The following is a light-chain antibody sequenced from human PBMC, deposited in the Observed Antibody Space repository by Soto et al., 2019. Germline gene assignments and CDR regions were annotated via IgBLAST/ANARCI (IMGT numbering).Light chain of an antibody. Sequence: QSALNQPASVSGSPGQSITISCTGTSSDVGGYNYVSWYQQHPGKAPKLMIYEVSNRPSGVSNRFSVSKSGNTASLTISGLRAEDEADSYCSSYTSSCTLVFGGGTKLTVL. CDR3: SSYTSSCTLV. J-gene: IGLJ2*01. CDR2: EVS. V-gene: IGLV2-14*01. CDR1: SSDVGGYNY.